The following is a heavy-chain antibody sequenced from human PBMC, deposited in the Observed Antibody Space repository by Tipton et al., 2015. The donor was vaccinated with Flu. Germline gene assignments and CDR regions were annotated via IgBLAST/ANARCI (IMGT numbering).Heavy chain of an antibody. CDR2: IYNSGTS. CDR3: ARDRRAMGLFLDY. D-gene: IGHD4/OR15-4a*01. V-gene: IGHV4-4*07. CDR1: GASISTYY. Sequence: LRLSCTVSGASISTYYWSWIRQPAGKGLEWIGRIYNSGTSNYNPSLQSRVTVSFDTPKNQISLRPRSVTAADTAVYYCARDRRAMGLFLDYWGQGKLVTVSS. J-gene: IGHJ4*02.